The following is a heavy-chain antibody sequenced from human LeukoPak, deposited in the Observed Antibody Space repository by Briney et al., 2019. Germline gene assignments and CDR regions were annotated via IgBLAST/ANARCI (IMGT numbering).Heavy chain of an antibody. Sequence: GGSLRLSCAASGFTFSSYSMNWDRQAPGKGLEWVSSISSISSYIYYADSVKGRFTISRDNAKNSLYLQMNSLRAEDTAVYYCGREFRPYGMDVWGQGTTVTVSS. CDR2: ISSISSYI. V-gene: IGHV3-21*01. CDR1: GFTFSSYS. CDR3: GREFRPYGMDV. J-gene: IGHJ6*02.